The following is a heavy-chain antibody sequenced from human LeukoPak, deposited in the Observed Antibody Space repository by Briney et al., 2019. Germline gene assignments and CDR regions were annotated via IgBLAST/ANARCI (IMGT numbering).Heavy chain of an antibody. CDR1: GYTFTSYD. Sequence: ASVKVSCKASGYTFTSYDINWVRQATGQGLEWMGRMNPNSGNTGYAQKFQGRVTITRNTSISTAYMELSSLRSEDTAVYYCPRGRGSRSWYRRFDYWGQGTLVTVSS. CDR3: PRGRGSRSWYRRFDY. V-gene: IGHV1-8*03. J-gene: IGHJ4*02. D-gene: IGHD6-13*01. CDR2: MNPNSGNT.